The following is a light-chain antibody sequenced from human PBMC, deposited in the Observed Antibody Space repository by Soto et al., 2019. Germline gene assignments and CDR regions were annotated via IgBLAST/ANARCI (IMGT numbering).Light chain of an antibody. Sequence: QSVLTQPASVSGSPGQSITISCTGNSSDVGGYNYVSWYQQHPGKAPKIMIYDVSNRPSGVSNRFSGSKSGNTASLTISGRQAEDEADYYCSSYTSSSRVVFGGGTKVTVL. CDR1: SSDVGGYNY. CDR2: DVS. J-gene: IGLJ2*01. V-gene: IGLV2-14*01. CDR3: SSYTSSSRVV.